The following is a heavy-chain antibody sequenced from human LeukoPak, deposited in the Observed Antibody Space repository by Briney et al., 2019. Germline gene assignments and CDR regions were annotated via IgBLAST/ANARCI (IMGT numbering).Heavy chain of an antibody. V-gene: IGHV4-61*01. CDR3: ARAGVASYYDFWSGYCGYFDY. Sequence: SETLSLTCTVSGGSISSGSYYWGWIRQPPGKGLEWIGYIYYSGSTNYNPSLKSRVTISVDTSKNQFSLKLSSATAADTAVYYCARAGVASYYDFWSGYCGYFDYWGQGTLVTVSS. J-gene: IGHJ4*02. D-gene: IGHD3-3*01. CDR1: GGSISSGSYY. CDR2: IYYSGST.